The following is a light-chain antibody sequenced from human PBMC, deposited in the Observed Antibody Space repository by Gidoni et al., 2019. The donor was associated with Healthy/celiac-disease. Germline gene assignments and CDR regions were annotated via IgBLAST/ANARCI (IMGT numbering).Light chain of an antibody. V-gene: IGKV3-20*01. J-gene: IGKJ5*01. Sequence: DIVLTQSPGTLSVSPGERATITCRASQSVSSSYLAWYQQQPAQAPRLLIYGASSRAPGIPDRFSGSGSGTDFTLIISSLEPEDVAVYYCQQHGSSPPGTFGQGTRLEIK. CDR2: GAS. CDR1: QSVSSSY. CDR3: QQHGSSPPGT.